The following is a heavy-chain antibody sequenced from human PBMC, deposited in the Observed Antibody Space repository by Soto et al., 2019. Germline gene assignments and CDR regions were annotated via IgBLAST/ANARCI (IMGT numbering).Heavy chain of an antibody. D-gene: IGHD3-22*01. CDR1: GFTFSSYA. CDR3: AKDFYDSSGYPQNAFDI. J-gene: IGHJ3*02. CDR2: ISGSGGST. V-gene: IGHV3-23*01. Sequence: GGSLRLSCAASGFTFSSYAMSWVRQAPGKGLEWVSAISGSGGSTYYADSVKGRFTISRDNSKNTLYLQMNSLRAEDTAVYYCAKDFYDSSGYPQNAFDIWGQGTMVTVSS.